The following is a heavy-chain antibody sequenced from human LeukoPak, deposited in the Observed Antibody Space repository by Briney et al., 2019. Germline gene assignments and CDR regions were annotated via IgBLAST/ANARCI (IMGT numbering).Heavy chain of an antibody. CDR1: GFTLSSYA. CDR3: AREVGGYSSGWYLGN. Sequence: PGGSLRLSCAASGFTLSSYAMSWVRQGPGKGLEWVSAISVSGNTYHADSVKGRFTISRDSSKNTLYLQMNSLRAEDAAVYYCAREVGGYSSGWYLGNWGQGTLVTVSS. V-gene: IGHV3-23*01. J-gene: IGHJ4*02. D-gene: IGHD6-19*01. CDR2: ISVSGNT.